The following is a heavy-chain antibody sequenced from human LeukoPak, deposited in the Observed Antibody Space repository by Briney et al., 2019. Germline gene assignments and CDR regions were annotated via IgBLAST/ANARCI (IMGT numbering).Heavy chain of an antibody. V-gene: IGHV1-18*01. CDR3: ARDLGALGIAAASYYFDY. CDR2: ISTYNGNT. Sequence: ASVKVSCKASGYTLSNFGIAWVRQAPGQGLEWMGWISTYNGNTNYAQKFQGRVTMTTDTSTSTAYMELRSLRSDDTAVYYCARDLGALGIAAASYYFDYWGQGTLVTVSS. CDR1: GYTLSNFG. J-gene: IGHJ4*02. D-gene: IGHD6-13*01.